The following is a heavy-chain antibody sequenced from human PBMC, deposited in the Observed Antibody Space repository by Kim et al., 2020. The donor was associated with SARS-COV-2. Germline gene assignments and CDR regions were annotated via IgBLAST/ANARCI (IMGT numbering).Heavy chain of an antibody. CDR1: GGSFSGYY. Sequence: SETLSLTCAVYGGSFSGYYWSWIRQPPGKGLEWIGEINHSGSTNYNPSLKSRVTISVDTSKNQFSLKLSSVTAADTAVYYCARAFRVRGSPRSYIKDYYYYGMDVWGQGTTVTVSS. D-gene: IGHD3-10*01. CDR3: ARAFRVRGSPRSYIKDYYYYGMDV. J-gene: IGHJ6*02. CDR2: INHSGST. V-gene: IGHV4-34*01.